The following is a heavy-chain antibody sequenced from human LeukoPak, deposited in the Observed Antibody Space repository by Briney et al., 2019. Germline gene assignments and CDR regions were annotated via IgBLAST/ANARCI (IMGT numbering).Heavy chain of an antibody. CDR1: GFTFDDYA. V-gene: IGHV3-9*01. CDR2: ISWNSGSI. D-gene: IGHD3-22*01. Sequence: GGSLRLSCAASGFTFDDYAMHWVRQAPGKGLEWVSGISWNSGSIGYADSVKGRFTISRDNAKNSLYLQMNSLRAEDTALYYCAKYIYYDRSGFDYWGQGTLVTVPS. CDR3: AKYIYYDRSGFDY. J-gene: IGHJ4*02.